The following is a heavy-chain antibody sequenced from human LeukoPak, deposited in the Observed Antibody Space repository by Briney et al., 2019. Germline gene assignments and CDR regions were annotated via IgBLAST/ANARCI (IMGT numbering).Heavy chain of an antibody. Sequence: KPSETLSLTCAVYGGSFSGYYWSWIRQPPGKGLEWIGEINHSGSTNYNPSLKSRVTISVDTSKNQFSLKLSSVTAADTAVYYCARGREGSGWYRDWFDPWGQGTLVTVSS. V-gene: IGHV4-34*01. CDR3: ARGREGSGWYRDWFDP. D-gene: IGHD6-19*01. CDR2: INHSGST. J-gene: IGHJ5*02. CDR1: GGSFSGYY.